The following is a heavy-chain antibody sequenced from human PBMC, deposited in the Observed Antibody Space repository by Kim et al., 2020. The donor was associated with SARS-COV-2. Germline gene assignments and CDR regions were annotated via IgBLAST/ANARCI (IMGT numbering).Heavy chain of an antibody. Sequence: GTTIYYADSVRGRFTISRDNAKNSLFLQMSSLSAEDTAVYYCARERGVYDYWGKGTLVTVSS. CDR3: ARERGVYDY. V-gene: IGHV3-48*03. J-gene: IGHJ4*02. CDR2: GTTI.